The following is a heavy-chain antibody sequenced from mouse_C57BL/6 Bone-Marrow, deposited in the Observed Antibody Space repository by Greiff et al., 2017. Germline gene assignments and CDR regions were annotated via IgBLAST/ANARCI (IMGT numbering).Heavy chain of an antibody. Sequence: EVNVVESGGDLVKPGGSLKLSCAASGFTFSSYGMSWVRQTPDKRLEWVATISSGGSYTYYPDSVKGRFTISRDNAKNTLYLQMSSLKSEDTAMYYCARQRGYRKLYFDYWGQGTTLTVSS. CDR3: ARQRGYRKLYFDY. J-gene: IGHJ2*01. D-gene: IGHD2-14*01. CDR2: ISSGGSYT. V-gene: IGHV5-6*02. CDR1: GFTFSSYG.